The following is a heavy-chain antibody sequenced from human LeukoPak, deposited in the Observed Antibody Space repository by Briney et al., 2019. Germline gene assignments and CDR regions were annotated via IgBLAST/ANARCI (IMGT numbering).Heavy chain of an antibody. CDR3: ATGTIRFLEWLYPVGGFRYYYYGMDV. V-gene: IGHV1-24*01. CDR1: GYTLTELS. J-gene: IGHJ6*02. Sequence: ASVKVSCKVSGYTLTELSMHWVRQAPGKGLKWMGGFDPEDGETIYAQKFQGRVTMTEDTSTDTAYMELSSLRSEDTAVYYCATGTIRFLEWLYPVGGFRYYYYGMDVWGQGTTVTVSS. CDR2: FDPEDGET. D-gene: IGHD3-3*01.